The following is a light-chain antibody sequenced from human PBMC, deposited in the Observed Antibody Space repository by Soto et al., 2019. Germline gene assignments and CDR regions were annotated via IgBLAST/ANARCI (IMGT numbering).Light chain of an antibody. V-gene: IGKV3-20*01. CDR3: QQHGSLPIT. Sequence: IVVTHSPGTLSLSPQERPTLSFMPNQTVTRNYLAWHQQRPGQPPRLLVYGASSRATGIPDRFSGSGSGTDFTLTISRLEPEDFAVYYCQQHGSLPITFGQGTRLEIK. CDR1: QTVTRNY. J-gene: IGKJ5*01. CDR2: GAS.